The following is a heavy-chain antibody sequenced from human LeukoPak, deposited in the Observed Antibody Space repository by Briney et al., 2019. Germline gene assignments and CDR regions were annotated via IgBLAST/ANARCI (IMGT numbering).Heavy chain of an antibody. CDR1: GFPFEDYA. CDR2: ISWNGATI. Sequence: GGSLRLSCAASGFPFEDYAVHWVRQAPGKGLEWVSGISWNGATIAYVASVKGRFTISRDSAKNSLFLQMNSLRAEDTALYFCTRGRRGDSRGLGYFYGMDVWGQGTTVTVSS. D-gene: IGHD2-21*02. V-gene: IGHV3-9*01. J-gene: IGHJ6*02. CDR3: TRGRRGDSRGLGYFYGMDV.